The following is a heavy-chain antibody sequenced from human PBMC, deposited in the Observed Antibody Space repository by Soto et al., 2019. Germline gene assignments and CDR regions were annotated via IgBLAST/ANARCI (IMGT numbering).Heavy chain of an antibody. J-gene: IGHJ5*01. CDR2: IWNDVSKK. CDR1: GFAFSNHG. CDR3: VRGRAYGDYILDF. D-gene: IGHD4-17*01. V-gene: IGHV3-33*01. Sequence: WGSRRLSCAASGFAFSNHGMHWVRQAPGTGLEWVAVIWNDVSKKYYADSVKGRFTTSRDNSKNTLYLQMNSLRAEDTAVYSCVRGRAYGDYILDFLGQGTLVAVSS.